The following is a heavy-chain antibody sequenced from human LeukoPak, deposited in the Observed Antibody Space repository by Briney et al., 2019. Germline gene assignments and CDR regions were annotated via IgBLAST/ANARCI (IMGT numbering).Heavy chain of an antibody. D-gene: IGHD2/OR15-2a*01. J-gene: IGHJ4*02. Sequence: PGRSLRLSCAASGFTFSNYGMHWVRQAPGKGLEWVAVVFYDGSTEYYADSVKGRFTISRDNSKNTLYLQMNSLRAEDTALYYCARDQAYYFSFADYWGLGTLATVSS. V-gene: IGHV3-33*01. CDR1: GFTFSNYG. CDR3: ARDQAYYFSFADY. CDR2: VFYDGSTE.